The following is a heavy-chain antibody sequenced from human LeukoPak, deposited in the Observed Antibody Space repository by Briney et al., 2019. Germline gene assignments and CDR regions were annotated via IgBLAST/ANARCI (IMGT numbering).Heavy chain of an antibody. CDR2: IKQDGSEK. CDR3: ARDGTEYDYVWGSSVGY. CDR1: GFTFSSYW. V-gene: IGHV3-7*01. J-gene: IGHJ4*02. Sequence: PGGSLRLSCAASGFTFSSYWMSWVRQAPGKGLEWVANIKQDGSEKYYVDSVKGRFTISRDNAKNSLYLQMNSLRAEDTAVYYCARDGTEYDYVWGSSVGYWGQGTLVTASS. D-gene: IGHD3-16*01.